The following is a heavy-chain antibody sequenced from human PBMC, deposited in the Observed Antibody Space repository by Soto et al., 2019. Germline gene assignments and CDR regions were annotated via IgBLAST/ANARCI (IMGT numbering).Heavy chain of an antibody. D-gene: IGHD3-9*01. V-gene: IGHV2-5*01. CDR2: VYWHDDK. CDR3: AHRHLEILTGPFDA. CDR1: GFSLTNTGVT. J-gene: IGHJ5*02. Sequence: QITLKESGPSLVKPTQTLTLTCTFSGFSLTNTGVTVGWIRQPPGKALEWLALVYWHDDKRYNPSLRNRLTIAKDNYKDRVDLTLANVGPVDTATYYYAHRHLEILTGPFDAWGRGTLVTVSS.